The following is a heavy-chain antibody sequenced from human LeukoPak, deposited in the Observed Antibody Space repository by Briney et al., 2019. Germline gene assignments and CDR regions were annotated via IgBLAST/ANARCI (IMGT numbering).Heavy chain of an antibody. CDR1: GASMNGHY. J-gene: IGHJ5*02. D-gene: IGHD3-3*01. CDR3: ARVFRGAVTSNWFDP. V-gene: IGHV4-59*11. CDR2: ISDSGST. Sequence: PSETLSLTCSVSGASMNGHYWTWIRLSPGKGLEWIGYISDSGSTSYNPSLRSRVIMALEASKTEFSLRLNSVTVADTAVYYCARVFRGAVTSNWFDPWGQGTLVTVSP.